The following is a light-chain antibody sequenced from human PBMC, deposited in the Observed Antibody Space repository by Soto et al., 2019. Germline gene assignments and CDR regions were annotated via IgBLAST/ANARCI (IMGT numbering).Light chain of an antibody. CDR3: AAWDDSLNVLV. Sequence: QSVLTQPPSASGTPGQRVTISCSGSSSNIGSNTVNWYQQLPGTAPKLLIYSNNQRPSGVPDRFSGSKSGTSASLAISGLQSEDEADYYCAAWDDSLNVLVFGGGTKSPS. J-gene: IGLJ2*01. CDR1: SSNIGSNT. V-gene: IGLV1-44*01. CDR2: SNN.